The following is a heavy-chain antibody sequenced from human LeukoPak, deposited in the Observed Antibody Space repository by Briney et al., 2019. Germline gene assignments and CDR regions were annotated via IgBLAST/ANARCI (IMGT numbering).Heavy chain of an antibody. CDR3: ARDQRGDYYGSGSYYGMDV. J-gene: IGHJ6*02. CDR2: ITRSSTTI. Sequence: GGSLRLSCAASGFNFSIYSMNWVRQAPGKGLEWVSYITRSSTTIYYADSVKGRFTISRDNAKNSLYLQMNSLRAEDTAVYYCARDQRGDYYGSGSYYGMDVWGQGTTVTVSS. V-gene: IGHV3-48*04. D-gene: IGHD3-10*01. CDR1: GFNFSIYS.